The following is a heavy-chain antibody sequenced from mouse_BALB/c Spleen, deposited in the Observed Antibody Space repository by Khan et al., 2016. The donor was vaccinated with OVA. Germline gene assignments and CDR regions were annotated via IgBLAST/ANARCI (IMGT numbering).Heavy chain of an antibody. CDR1: GYSFTSYW. J-gene: IGHJ1*01. CDR2: IHPSDSET. CDR3: ARGTTASYWYFDV. D-gene: IGHD1-2*01. Sequence: QVQLQQPGAELVRPGASVKLSCKASGYSFTSYWMNWMKQRPGQGLEWIGIIHPSDSETRLNQKFKDKATLTVDKSSSTAYMKGSSPTAEDSAVYYCARGTTASYWYFDVRGAGTTVTVAS. V-gene: IGHV1-61*01.